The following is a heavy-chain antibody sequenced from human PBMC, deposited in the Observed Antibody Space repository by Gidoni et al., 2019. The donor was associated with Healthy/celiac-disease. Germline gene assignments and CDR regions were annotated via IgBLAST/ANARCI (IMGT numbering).Heavy chain of an antibody. CDR3: REFVCGGDCRGGKDAFDI. CDR2: INHSGST. CDR1: GGSFSGYY. J-gene: IGHJ3*02. D-gene: IGHD2-21*01. V-gene: IGHV4-34*01. Sequence: QVQLQQWGAGLLKPSETLSLTCAVYGGSFSGYYWSWIRQPPGKGLEWIGEINHSGSTNYNPSLKSRVTISVDTSKNQFSLKLSSVTAADTAVYYCREFVCGGDCRGGKDAFDIWGQGTMVTVSS.